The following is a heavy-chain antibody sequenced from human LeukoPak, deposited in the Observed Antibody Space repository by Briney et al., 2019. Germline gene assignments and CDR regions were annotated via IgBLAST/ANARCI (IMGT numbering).Heavy chain of an antibody. D-gene: IGHD2-2*01. CDR2: IYYSGST. J-gene: IGHJ4*02. Sequence: KPSETLSLTCTVSGGSISSGDYYWSWIRQPPGKGLEWIGYIYYSGSTNYNPSLKSRVTISVDTSKNQFSLKLSSVTAADTAVYYCARAYYAPRFPHYWGQGTLVTVSS. CDR1: GGSISSGDYY. CDR3: ARAYYAPRFPHY. V-gene: IGHV4-61*08.